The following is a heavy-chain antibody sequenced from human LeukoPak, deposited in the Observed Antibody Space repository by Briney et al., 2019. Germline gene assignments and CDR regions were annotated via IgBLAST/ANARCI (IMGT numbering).Heavy chain of an antibody. Sequence: PGGSLRLSCAASGFTFSGYNMNWVRQAPGKGLEWVSCISSGSRYLHYADSVKGRFTISRDNAKNSLHLQMNSLRAEDTAVYFCAREYGAMADSWGQGTLVTVSS. J-gene: IGHJ4*02. CDR2: ISSGSRYL. CDR1: GFTFSGYN. V-gene: IGHV3-21*01. CDR3: AREYGAMADS. D-gene: IGHD5-18*01.